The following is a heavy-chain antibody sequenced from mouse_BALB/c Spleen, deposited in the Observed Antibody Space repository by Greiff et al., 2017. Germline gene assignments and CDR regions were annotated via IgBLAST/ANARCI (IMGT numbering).Heavy chain of an antibody. CDR2: IRNKANGYTT. CDR1: GFTFTDYY. J-gene: IGHJ2*01. V-gene: IGHV7-3*02. CDR3: ARGCMITTDYFDY. Sequence: EVKLVESGGGLVQPGGSLRLSCATSGFTFTDYYMSWVRQPPGKALEWLGFIRNKANGYTTEYSAPVKGRFTISRDNSQSILYLQMNTLRAEDSATDYCARGCMITTDYFDYWGEGTTLTVSS. D-gene: IGHD2-4*01.